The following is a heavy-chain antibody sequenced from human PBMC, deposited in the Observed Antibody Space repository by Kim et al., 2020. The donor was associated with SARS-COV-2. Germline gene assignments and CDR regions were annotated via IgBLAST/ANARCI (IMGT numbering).Heavy chain of an antibody. J-gene: IGHJ4*02. CDR1: GYTFTDDY. Sequence: ASVKVSCEASGYTFTDDYVHWVRQAPGQGPEWMGWINSVSGGTKYAQKFQGRVSMTRDRSINTAYMELSRLTSDDTAVYYCITYSSKWFWSWGQGTLITV. D-gene: IGHD6-13*01. V-gene: IGHV1-2*02. CDR3: ITYSSKWFWS. CDR2: INSVSGGT.